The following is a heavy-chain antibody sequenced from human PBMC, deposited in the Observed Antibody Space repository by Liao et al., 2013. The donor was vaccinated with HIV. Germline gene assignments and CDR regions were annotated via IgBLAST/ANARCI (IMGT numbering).Heavy chain of an antibody. J-gene: IGHJ4*02. CDR1: GGSISSNSYY. D-gene: IGHD4-11*01. V-gene: IGHV4-39*07. CDR3: ARMTTPNWKYYFDF. CDR2: IYYSGST. Sequence: QVQLQESGPGLVKPSETLSLTCTVSGGSISSNSYYWGWIRQPPGKGLEWIGSIYYSGSTSYNPSLKSRVTISIDTSKNQFSLNLSSVTAADTAVYFCARMTTPNWKYYFDFWGQGTLVTVSS.